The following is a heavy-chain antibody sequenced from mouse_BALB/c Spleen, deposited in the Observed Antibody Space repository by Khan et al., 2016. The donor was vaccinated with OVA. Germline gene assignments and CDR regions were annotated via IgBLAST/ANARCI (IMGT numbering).Heavy chain of an antibody. J-gene: IGHJ3*01. CDR1: GFTFSNYG. CDR2: ISSGGNT. Sequence: EVELVESGGGLVKPGGSLTVSCAASGFTFSNYGMSWVRHTPEKRLARVASISSGGNTYYPDNAKGRFTISRENSRNILYLQMGSLRSEDTAMYYCARDYWFVYWGQGTLVTVSA. V-gene: IGHV5-6-5*01. CDR3: ARDYWFVY.